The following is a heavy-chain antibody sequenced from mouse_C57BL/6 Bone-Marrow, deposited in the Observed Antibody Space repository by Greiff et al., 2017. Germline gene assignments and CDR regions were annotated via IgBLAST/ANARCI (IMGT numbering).Heavy chain of an antibody. V-gene: IGHV5-17*01. CDR2: ISSGSSTI. D-gene: IGHD1-1*01. Sequence: EVMLVESGGGLVKPGGSLKLSCAASGFTFSDYGMHWVRQAPEKGLEWVAYISSGSSTIYSADTVKGRFTISRDNAKNTLFLQMTSLRSEDTAMYYCARGTTVARHYYAMDYWGQGTSVTVSS. CDR3: ARGTTVARHYYAMDY. CDR1: GFTFSDYG. J-gene: IGHJ4*01.